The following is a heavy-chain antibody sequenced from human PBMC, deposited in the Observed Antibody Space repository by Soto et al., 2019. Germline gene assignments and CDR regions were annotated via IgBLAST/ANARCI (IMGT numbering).Heavy chain of an antibody. Sequence: SGPTLVNPTQTLTLTCTFSGFSLSPSAVGVGVGWIRQPPGKALEWLALIYWDDDKRYSASLKSRLTITKDTSQNQVVLTMTNMDAVDTDTYYCVHWSTGTYGTIFFDYWGLGTLVTVSS. CDR2: IYWDDDK. V-gene: IGHV2-5*02. J-gene: IGHJ4*02. CDR3: VHWSTGTYGTIFFDY. CDR1: GFSLSPSAVGVG. D-gene: IGHD3-9*01.